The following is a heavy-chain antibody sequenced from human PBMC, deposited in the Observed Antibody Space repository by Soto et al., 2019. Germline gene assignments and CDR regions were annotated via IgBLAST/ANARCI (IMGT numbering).Heavy chain of an antibody. CDR2: IIPVFGTA. J-gene: IGHJ6*02. CDR1: GGSLSNYG. V-gene: IGHV1-69*12. D-gene: IGHD4-17*01. Sequence: QVQLVQSGAEVKKPGSSVKVSCKASGGSLSNYGISSVRQAPGQGLEWMGGIIPVFGTANYAQKFQGRVTITADESTSIVYMDVTSLRSEDTAVYYCARGDATKIVVTTYYGMDVWGQGTTVTVSS. CDR3: ARGDATKIVVTTYYGMDV.